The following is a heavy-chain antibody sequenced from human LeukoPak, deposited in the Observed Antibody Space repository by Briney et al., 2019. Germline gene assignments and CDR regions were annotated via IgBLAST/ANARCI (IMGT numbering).Heavy chain of an antibody. J-gene: IGHJ4*02. CDR1: GFTFSSYA. CDR2: ISGSGGST. V-gene: IGHV3-23*01. Sequence: GGSLRLSCAASGFTFSSYAMSWVRQAPGKGLEWVSAISGSGGSTYYADSVKGRFTISRDNSKNSLYLQMNSLRVDDTAVYYCARSGYGDFDYWGQGARVTVSS. D-gene: IGHD5-12*01. CDR3: ARSGYGDFDY.